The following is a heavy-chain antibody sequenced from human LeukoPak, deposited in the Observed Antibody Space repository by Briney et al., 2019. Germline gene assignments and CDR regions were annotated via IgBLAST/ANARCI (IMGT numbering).Heavy chain of an antibody. D-gene: IGHD6-13*01. CDR1: GFTFSSYA. Sequence: PGGSLRLSCAASGFTFSSYAMSWVRQAPGKGLEWVSAISGGGGSTYYADSVKGRFTISRDNSKNTLYLQMNSLRAEDTAVYYCAKDLGGSSSWANWYFDLWGRGTLVAVSS. CDR3: AKDLGGSSSWANWYFDL. V-gene: IGHV3-23*01. CDR2: ISGGGGST. J-gene: IGHJ2*01.